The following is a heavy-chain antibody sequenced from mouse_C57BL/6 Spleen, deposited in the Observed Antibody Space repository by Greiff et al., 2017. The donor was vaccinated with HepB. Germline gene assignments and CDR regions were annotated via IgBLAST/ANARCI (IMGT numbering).Heavy chain of an antibody. CDR3: ASPHYGSSLYYFDY. J-gene: IGHJ2*01. V-gene: IGHV1-80*01. D-gene: IGHD1-1*01. CDR1: GYAFSSYW. CDR2: IYPGDGDT. Sequence: VKLVESGAELVKPGASVKISCKASGYAFSSYWMNWVKQRPGKGLEWIGQIYPGDGDTNYNGKFKGKATLTADKSSSTAYMQLSSLTSEDSAVYFCASPHYGSSLYYFDYWGQGTTLTVSS.